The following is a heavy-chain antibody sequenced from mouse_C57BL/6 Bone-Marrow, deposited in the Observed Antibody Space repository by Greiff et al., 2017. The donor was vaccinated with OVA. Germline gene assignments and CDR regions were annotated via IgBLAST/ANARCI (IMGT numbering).Heavy chain of an antibody. D-gene: IGHD3-2*02. CDR3: ARWGSSGYWFAY. CDR1: GYTFTDYY. J-gene: IGHJ3*01. Sequence: VQLQQSGPVPVKPGASVKMSCKASGYTFTDYYMNWVKQSHGKSLEWIGVINPYNGGTSYNQKFKGKATLTVDKSSSTAYMELNSLTSEDSAVYYCARWGSSGYWFAYWGQGTLVTVSA. V-gene: IGHV1-19*01. CDR2: INPYNGGT.